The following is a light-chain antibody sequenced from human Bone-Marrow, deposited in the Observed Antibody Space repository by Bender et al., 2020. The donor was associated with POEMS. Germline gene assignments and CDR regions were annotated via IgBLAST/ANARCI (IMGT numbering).Light chain of an antibody. CDR3: QAWDTYSVI. V-gene: IGLV3-1*01. J-gene: IGLJ2*01. Sequence: SYEVTQPPSVSVSPGQTASITCSGDDLGDKYVAWYQQKPGQSPVLVIYQDTKRPSGIPERFSGSNSGNTATLTISGTQAMDEAYYYRQAWDTYSVIFGGGTKLTVL. CDR2: QDT. CDR1: DLGDKY.